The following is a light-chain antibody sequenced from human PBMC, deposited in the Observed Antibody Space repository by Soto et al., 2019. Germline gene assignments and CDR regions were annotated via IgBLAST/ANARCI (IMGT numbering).Light chain of an antibody. CDR3: QQRNNWPRIT. CDR2: DAS. CDR1: QSVGSY. Sequence: EVLLTQSPATLSLSPGERATLSCRASQSVGSYLAWYQQKPGQALRLLIYDASKRATDIPTRFSGSGSGTDFTLTISSLEPEDFAVYYCQQRNNWPRITFGQGTRLEIK. J-gene: IGKJ5*01. V-gene: IGKV3-11*01.